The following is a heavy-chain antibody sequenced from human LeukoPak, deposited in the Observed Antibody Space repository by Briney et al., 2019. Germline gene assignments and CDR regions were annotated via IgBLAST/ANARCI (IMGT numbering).Heavy chain of an antibody. CDR1: GGSFSGYY. CDR2: INHSGST. CDR3: ARVTTASFTLFDY. V-gene: IGHV4-34*01. Sequence: SETLSLTCAVYGGSFSGYYWSWIRQPPGKGLEWIGEINHSGSTNYNPPLKSRVTISVDTSKNQFSLKLSSVTAADTAVYYCARVTTASFTLFDYWGQGTLVTVSS. D-gene: IGHD4-11*01. J-gene: IGHJ4*02.